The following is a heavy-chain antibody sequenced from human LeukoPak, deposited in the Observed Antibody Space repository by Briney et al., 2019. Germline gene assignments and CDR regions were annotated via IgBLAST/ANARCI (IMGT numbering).Heavy chain of an antibody. J-gene: IGHJ4*02. CDR1: GGSFSAYY. Sequence: PETLSLTCAVYGGSFSAYYWSWIRQSPGKGLEWIGEINHSGTTVYNPSLKSRVTLSVDTSKKQFSLKLNSVTAADTAVYYCAIDYMTGTGNAGGYWGQGTLVTVSS. V-gene: IGHV4-34*01. CDR2: INHSGTT. D-gene: IGHD3/OR15-3a*01. CDR3: AIDYMTGTGNAGGY.